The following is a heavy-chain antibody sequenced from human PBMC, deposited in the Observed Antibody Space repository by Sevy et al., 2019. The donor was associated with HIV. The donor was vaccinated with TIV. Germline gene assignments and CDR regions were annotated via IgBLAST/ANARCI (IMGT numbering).Heavy chain of an antibody. J-gene: IGHJ4*02. CDR2: LYFGCGEI. CDR3: AREGCTKPHDY. V-gene: IGHV3-23*01. Sequence: GGSLRLSCAASGFTFRKYSMRWVRQPQGKGLEWVSTLYFGCGEINYEDSVKGRFTISRDNSKSSVYLQMNNLRPEDTAVYYCAREGCTKPHDYWGQGTLVTVSS. D-gene: IGHD2-8*01. CDR1: GFTFRKYS.